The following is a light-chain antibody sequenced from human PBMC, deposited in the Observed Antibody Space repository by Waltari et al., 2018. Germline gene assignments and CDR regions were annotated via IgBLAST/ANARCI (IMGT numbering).Light chain of an antibody. Sequence: QSVVTQPPSASGTPGQRVTPSCSGSSSNIGGDIVNWYQQFPGTAPKLLIYANNQRPSGVPGRFSGSRSGTSASLVISGLQSEDEADYYCATWDASLDTWVFGGGTKVTVL. V-gene: IGLV1-44*01. CDR1: SSNIGGDI. CDR2: ANN. CDR3: ATWDASLDTWV. J-gene: IGLJ3*02.